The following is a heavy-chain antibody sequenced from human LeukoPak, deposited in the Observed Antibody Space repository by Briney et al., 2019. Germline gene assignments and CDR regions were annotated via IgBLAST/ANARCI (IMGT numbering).Heavy chain of an antibody. CDR1: GFTFDDYG. D-gene: IGHD6-13*01. V-gene: IGHV3-20*04. CDR3: ATDIAAAGTYFDY. CDR2: INWNGGST. J-gene: IGHJ4*02. Sequence: GGSLRLSCAASGFTFDDYGMSWVRHAPGKGLEWVSGINWNGGSTVYADSVKGRFTISRDNAKNSLYLQMNSLRAEDTALYYCATDIAAAGTYFDYWGQGTLVTVSS.